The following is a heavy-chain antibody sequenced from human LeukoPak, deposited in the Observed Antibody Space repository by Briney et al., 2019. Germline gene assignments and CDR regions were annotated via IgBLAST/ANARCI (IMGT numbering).Heavy chain of an antibody. J-gene: IGHJ4*02. CDR2: LYYSGST. V-gene: IGHV4-39*07. D-gene: IGHD6-6*01. Sequence: SETLSLTCTVSGGSISSSTNYWGWIRQPPGKGLEWIGSLYYSGSTYYNPSLKSRVTISVDTSKNQFSLKLNSVTAADTAVYYCARGGRSIIHHFDLWGQGTLVTVSS. CDR3: ARGGRSIIHHFDL. CDR1: GGSISSSTNY.